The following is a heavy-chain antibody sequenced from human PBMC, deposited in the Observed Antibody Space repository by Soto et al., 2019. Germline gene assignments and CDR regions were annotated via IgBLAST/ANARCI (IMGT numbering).Heavy chain of an antibody. CDR2: IIPIFGAP. Sequence: SVKVSCKASGGTFTSYAISWLRRAPGQGLEWLGGIIPIFGAPNYAQKFQGRVTITADESTSTAYMELRSLRSDDTAVYYCARWGVDTATADAFDIWGQGAMVTVSS. V-gene: IGHV1-69*13. D-gene: IGHD5-18*01. CDR1: GGTFTSYA. CDR3: ARWGVDTATADAFDI. J-gene: IGHJ3*02.